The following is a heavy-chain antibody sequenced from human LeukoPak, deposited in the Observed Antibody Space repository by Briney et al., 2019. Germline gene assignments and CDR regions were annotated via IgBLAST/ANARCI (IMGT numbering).Heavy chain of an antibody. CDR1: GFTFGSYG. CDR2: IWYDGSNK. Sequence: GGSLRLSCAASGFTFGSYGMHWVRQAPGKGLEWVAVIWYDGSNKYYADSVKGRFTISRDNSKNTLYLQMNSLRAEDTAVYYCAREMTHRIAAADYWGQGTLVTVSS. J-gene: IGHJ4*02. V-gene: IGHV3-33*01. CDR3: AREMTHRIAAADY. D-gene: IGHD6-13*01.